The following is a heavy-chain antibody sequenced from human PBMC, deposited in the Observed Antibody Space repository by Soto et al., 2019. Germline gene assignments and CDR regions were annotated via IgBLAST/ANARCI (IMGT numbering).Heavy chain of an antibody. V-gene: IGHV3-49*03. D-gene: IGHD5-12*01. CDR2: IRSKPYGATA. J-gene: IGHJ4*02. CDR3: TRSEKLYTGYDLNDFDY. CDR1: GFNFGDYA. Sequence: GGSLRLSCTASGFNFGDYAMSWFRQAPGKGLEWVGFIRSKPYGATAEYAASVKGRFTLSRDDSRSIAYLQMNSLKTEDTAVYYCTRSEKLYTGYDLNDFDYWGQGTLVTVSS.